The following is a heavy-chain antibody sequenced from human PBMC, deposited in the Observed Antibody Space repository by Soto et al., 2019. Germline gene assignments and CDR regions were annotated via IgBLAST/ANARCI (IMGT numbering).Heavy chain of an antibody. D-gene: IGHD6-13*01. CDR3: AKDQGSSWYEIDY. CDR2: ISFSGDDT. Sequence: GGSLRLSCAVSGFPFSGSAMSWVRQAPGKGLEWVSSISFSGDDTYYADSVKGRFTISRDNSKNTLYLQMNSLRAEDTAVYYCAKDQGSSWYEIDYWGQGTLVTVSS. CDR1: GFPFSGSA. V-gene: IGHV3-23*01. J-gene: IGHJ4*02.